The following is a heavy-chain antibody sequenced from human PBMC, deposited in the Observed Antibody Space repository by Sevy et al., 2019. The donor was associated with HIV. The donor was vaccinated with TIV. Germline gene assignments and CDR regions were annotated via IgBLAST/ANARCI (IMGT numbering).Heavy chain of an antibody. CDR3: ARAYSGGWPQGAWTDY. Sequence: GGSLRLSCAASGFTFRTYSMNWVRQAPGKGLEWLSYISRSSRTIYYADSVEGRFTISRDNAKNSLYLQINSLRAEDTDVYYCARAYSGGWPQGAWTDYWGQGTLVTVSS. J-gene: IGHJ4*02. V-gene: IGHV3-48*01. D-gene: IGHD6-19*01. CDR2: ISRSSRTI. CDR1: GFTFRTYS.